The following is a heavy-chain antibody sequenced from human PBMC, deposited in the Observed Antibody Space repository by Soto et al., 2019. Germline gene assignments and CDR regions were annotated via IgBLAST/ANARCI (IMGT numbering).Heavy chain of an antibody. CDR2: ISWDGGST. CDR3: AKDSYSSSWPGGWFDP. J-gene: IGHJ5*02. CDR1: GFTFDDYT. Sequence: EVPLVESGGVVVQPGGSLRLSCAASGFTFDDYTMHWVRQAPGKGLEWVSLISWDGGSTYYADSVKGRFTISRDNSKNSLYLQMNSLRTEDTALYYCAKDSYSSSWPGGWFDPWGQGTLVTVSS. D-gene: IGHD6-13*01. V-gene: IGHV3-43*01.